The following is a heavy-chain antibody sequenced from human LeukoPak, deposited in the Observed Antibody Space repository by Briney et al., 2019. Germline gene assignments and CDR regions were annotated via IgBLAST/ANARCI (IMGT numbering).Heavy chain of an antibody. CDR2: INHSGST. V-gene: IGHV4-34*01. J-gene: IGHJ4*02. CDR1: GGSFSSYY. CDR3: ARENNQTRGDY. D-gene: IGHD1-20*01. Sequence: SETLSLTCAVYGGSFSSYYWSWIRQPPGKGLEWIGEINHSGSTNYNPSLKSRVTISVDTSKNQFSLKLSSVTAADTAVYYCARENNQTRGDYWGQGTLVTVSS.